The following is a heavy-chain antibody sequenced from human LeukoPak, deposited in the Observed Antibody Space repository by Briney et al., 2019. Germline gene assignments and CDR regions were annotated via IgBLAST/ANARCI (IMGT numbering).Heavy chain of an antibody. Sequence: GGSLRLSCAASGFTFSNYWMSWVRQAPGKGLEWLANIKQDGNEKYYVDSVRGRFTISRDNAKISLYLQMNSLRAEDTAVYYCATYSSSNAREFQYWGQGTLVTVSS. CDR1: GFTFSNYW. V-gene: IGHV3-7*01. CDR3: ATYSSSNAREFQY. D-gene: IGHD2-2*01. CDR2: IKQDGNEK. J-gene: IGHJ1*01.